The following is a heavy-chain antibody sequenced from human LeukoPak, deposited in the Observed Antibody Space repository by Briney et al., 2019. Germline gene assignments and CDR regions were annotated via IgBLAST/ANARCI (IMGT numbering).Heavy chain of an antibody. CDR3: ARIFTSSHFDY. D-gene: IGHD2-2*01. CDR2: IYYTGST. Sequence: SETLSLTCTVSGGSLSIYYWSWIRQPPGKRLEWVGYIYYTGSTTYNPSLKSRVTISVDTSKNQFSLKLSSVTAADTAVYYCARIFTSSHFDYWGQGTLVTVSS. CDR1: GGSLSIYY. V-gene: IGHV4-59*08. J-gene: IGHJ4*02.